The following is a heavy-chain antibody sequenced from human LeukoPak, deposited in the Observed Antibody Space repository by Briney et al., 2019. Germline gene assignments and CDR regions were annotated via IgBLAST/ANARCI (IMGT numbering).Heavy chain of an antibody. D-gene: IGHD3-9*01. CDR3: AGGTGFIIKD. CDR1: GFTFSLYW. Sequence: GSLRLSCAASGFTFSLYWMNWVRRAPGKGLEWVANIKQDGSVKNYVDSVKGRFTISRDNAKNSLYLQMNNLRVEDTAMYYCAGGTGFIIKDWGQGTLVTVSS. V-gene: IGHV3-7*03. J-gene: IGHJ4*02. CDR2: IKQDGSVK.